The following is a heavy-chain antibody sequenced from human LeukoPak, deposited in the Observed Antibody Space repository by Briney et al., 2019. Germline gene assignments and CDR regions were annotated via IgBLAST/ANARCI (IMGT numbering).Heavy chain of an antibody. CDR1: GGSISSSNW. V-gene: IGHV4-4*02. CDR3: ARVVTGTFGADY. Sequence: SETLSLTCAVSGGSISSSNWWSWVRQPPGKGLEWIGEIYHSGSTNYNPSLESRVTISVDKSKNQFSLKLSSVTAADTAVYYCARVVTGTFGADYWGQGTLVTVSS. CDR2: IYHSGST. D-gene: IGHD1-20*01. J-gene: IGHJ4*02.